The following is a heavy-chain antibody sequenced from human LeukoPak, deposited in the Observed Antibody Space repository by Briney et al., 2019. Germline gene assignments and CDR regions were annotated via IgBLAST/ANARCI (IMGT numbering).Heavy chain of an antibody. J-gene: IGHJ4*02. V-gene: IGHV1-69*06. Sequence: ASVKVSCKASGGTFSSYAISWVRQAPGQGLEWMGGIIPIFGTANYAQKFQGRVTITADKSTSTAYMELSSLRSEDTAMYYCASAAMVTNGDDYWGQGTLVTVSS. CDR1: GGTFSSYA. D-gene: IGHD5-18*01. CDR3: ASAAMVTNGDDY. CDR2: IIPIFGTA.